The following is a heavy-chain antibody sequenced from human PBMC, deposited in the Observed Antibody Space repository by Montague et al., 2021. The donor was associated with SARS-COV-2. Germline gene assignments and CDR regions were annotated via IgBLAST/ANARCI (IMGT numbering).Heavy chain of an antibody. CDR3: ARAHRCIWADLDI. CDR1: GGSISSDSYY. CDR2: IYPSGST. J-gene: IGHJ4*02. Sequence: TLSLTCTVSGGSISSDSYYWSWLRQPAGKGLEWIGRIYPSGSTYNSFSLKSRVTISVDTSKNQFSLKLTSVTAADTAVYYCARAHRCIWADLDIWGQGSLVTVSS. D-gene: IGHD3-16*01. V-gene: IGHV4-61*02.